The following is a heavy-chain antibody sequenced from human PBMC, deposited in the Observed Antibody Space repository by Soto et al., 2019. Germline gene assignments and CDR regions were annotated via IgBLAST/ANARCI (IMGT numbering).Heavy chain of an antibody. CDR2: MNPNSGNT. D-gene: IGHD7-27*01. J-gene: IGHJ4*02. V-gene: IGHV1-8*01. Sequence: QVQLVQSGAEVKKPGASVKVSCKASGDTFTSYDINWVRQTTGQGLEWLGWMNPNSGNTGYAQKFQGRVTMTTSTSVTTAYMELSSLRSEDTAVYYCVKGPRNWGFDYWGQGTLVTVSS. CDR3: VKGPRNWGFDY. CDR1: GDTFTSYD.